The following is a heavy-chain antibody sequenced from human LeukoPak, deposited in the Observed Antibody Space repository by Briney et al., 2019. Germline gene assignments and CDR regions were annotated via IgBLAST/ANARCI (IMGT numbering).Heavy chain of an antibody. D-gene: IGHD1-26*01. CDR3: AREDLVGATTGYFDY. Sequence: PGGSLRLSCAASGFTFSSYWMHWVRQAPGKGLVWVSRINSDGSSTSYADSVKGRFTISRDNAKNTLYLQMNSLRAEDTAVYYCAREDLVGATTGYFDYWGQGTLVTVSS. CDR1: GFTFSSYW. CDR2: INSDGSST. J-gene: IGHJ4*02. V-gene: IGHV3-74*01.